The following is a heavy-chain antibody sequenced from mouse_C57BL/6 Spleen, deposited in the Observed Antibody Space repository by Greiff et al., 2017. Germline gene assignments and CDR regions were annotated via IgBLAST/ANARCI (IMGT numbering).Heavy chain of an antibody. CDR2: IWSGGST. CDR1: GFSLTSYG. Sequence: QVQLQQSGPGLVQPSQSLSITCTVSGFSLTSYGVHWVRQSPGKGLEWRGVIWSGGSTDYNAAFISRLSISKDNSKSQVFFKMNSLQADDTAIYYCAREMITPRYFDVWGTGTTVTVSS. CDR3: AREMITPRYFDV. J-gene: IGHJ1*03. V-gene: IGHV2-2*01. D-gene: IGHD2-4*01.